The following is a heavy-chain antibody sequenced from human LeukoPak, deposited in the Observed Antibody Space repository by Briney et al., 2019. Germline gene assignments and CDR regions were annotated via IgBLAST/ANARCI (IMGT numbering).Heavy chain of an antibody. CDR2: MNPNSGNT. D-gene: IGHD4-11*01. Sequence: ASVKVSCKASGYTFTSYDINWVRQATGQGLEWMGWMNPNSGNTGYAQNLQGRVTMTTDTSTGTAYMELRSLRSDDTAVYYCARNRMSDYNNYKNDYWGQGTLVTVSS. J-gene: IGHJ4*02. CDR3: ARNRMSDYNNYKNDY. CDR1: GYTFTSYD. V-gene: IGHV1-8*02.